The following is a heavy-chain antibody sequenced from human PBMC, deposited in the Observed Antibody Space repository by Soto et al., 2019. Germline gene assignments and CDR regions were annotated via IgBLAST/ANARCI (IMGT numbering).Heavy chain of an antibody. CDR1: GASISSYF. CDR2: ISTSGTT. D-gene: IGHD6-19*01. CDR3: AREAGPDRWFDP. Sequence: PSETLSLTCTVSGASISSYFWTWIRQPAGKGLDWIGRISTSGTTNYNPSLKSRVTLSVDTSKNHFSLNLSSLTAADTAVYYCAREAGPDRWFDPWGQGTLVTV. J-gene: IGHJ5*02. V-gene: IGHV4-4*07.